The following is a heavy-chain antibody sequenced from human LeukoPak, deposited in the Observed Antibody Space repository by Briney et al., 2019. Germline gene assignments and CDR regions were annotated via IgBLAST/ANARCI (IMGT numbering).Heavy chain of an antibody. V-gene: IGHV4-4*02. CDR1: GGSISSSNW. Sequence: SETLSLTCTVSGGSISSSNWWSWVRQPPGKGLEWIGEIYHSGSTNYNPSLKSRVTISVDKSKNQFSLKLNSVTAADTAVYYCASGCGGDCSIDYWGQGTLVTVSS. D-gene: IGHD2-21*02. J-gene: IGHJ4*02. CDR2: IYHSGST. CDR3: ASGCGGDCSIDY.